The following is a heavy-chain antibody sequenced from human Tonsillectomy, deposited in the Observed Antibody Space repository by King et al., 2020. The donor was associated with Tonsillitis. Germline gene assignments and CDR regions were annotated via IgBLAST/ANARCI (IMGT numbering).Heavy chain of an antibody. D-gene: IGHD3-3*01. CDR1: GFTFNTYG. CDR2: IWYDGNYK. CDR3: ARDGMEWLLYYFDY. V-gene: IGHV3-33*01. Sequence: QLVQSGGGVVQPGRSLRLSCAASGFTFNTYGMHWVRQAPGKGLEWVAVIWYDGNYKYYADSVKGRFTISRDNSKNTLYLQMNSLRAEDTAVYYCARDGMEWLLYYFDYWGQGTLVTVSS. J-gene: IGHJ4*02.